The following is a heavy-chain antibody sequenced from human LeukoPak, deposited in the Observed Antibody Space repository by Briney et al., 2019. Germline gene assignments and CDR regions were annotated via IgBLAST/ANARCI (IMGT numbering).Heavy chain of an antibody. CDR1: GFTFSTNS. Sequence: GGSLRLSCAASGFTFSTNSMNWVRQAPGKGLEWVSFISSSSSYIYYADSVKGRFTISRDNAKNSLYLQMNSLRAEDTAVYYCARDRGSSWLDYWGQGTLVTVSS. J-gene: IGHJ4*02. CDR2: ISSSSSYI. CDR3: ARDRGSSWLDY. V-gene: IGHV3-21*01. D-gene: IGHD6-13*01.